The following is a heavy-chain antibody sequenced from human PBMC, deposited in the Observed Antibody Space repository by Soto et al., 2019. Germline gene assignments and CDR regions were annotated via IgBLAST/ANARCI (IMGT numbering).Heavy chain of an antibody. Sequence: QVQLVQSGDEMKKPGASVRVSCKASGYIFVNYGIAWVRQAPGQGLEWMGWISPYTGDTHSASKVQGRLTMTTDTSTSTAYMDLGSLTSDYTAVYYCAMVDNYVTPTPQDVWGQGTTVNVSS. J-gene: IGHJ6*02. CDR1: GYIFVNYG. CDR2: ISPYTGDT. D-gene: IGHD3-16*01. CDR3: AMVDNYVTPTPQDV. V-gene: IGHV1-18*01.